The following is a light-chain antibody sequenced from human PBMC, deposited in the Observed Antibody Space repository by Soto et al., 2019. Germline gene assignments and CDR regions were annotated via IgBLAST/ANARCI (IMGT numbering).Light chain of an antibody. Sequence: DIQMTQSPSSLSASVGDRVTITCRASQSISKFLNWYQQRPGKAPKLLISASTLQSEVPSRFSASGSGTDFALNISNLQPEDFATYYCQQSYSSPGTFGPGTKVDVK. J-gene: IGKJ3*01. CDR1: QSISKF. CDR2: AS. V-gene: IGKV1-39*01. CDR3: QQSYSSPGT.